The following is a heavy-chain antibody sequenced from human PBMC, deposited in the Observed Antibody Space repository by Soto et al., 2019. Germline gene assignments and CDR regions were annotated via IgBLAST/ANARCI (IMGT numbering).Heavy chain of an antibody. CDR2: INYSGST. CDR1: GGSISSGDYY. J-gene: IGHJ6*02. CDR3: ARGRFYYYYGMDV. V-gene: IGHV4-30-4*01. Sequence: SETLSLTCTVSGGSISSGDYYWSWIRQPPGKGLEWIGYINYSGSTYYNPSLKSRATISVDTSKNQFSLKLSSVTAADTAVYYCARGRFYYYYGMDVWGQGTTVTVSS.